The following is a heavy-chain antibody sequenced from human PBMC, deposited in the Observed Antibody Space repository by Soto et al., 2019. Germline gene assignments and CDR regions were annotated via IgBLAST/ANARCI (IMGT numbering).Heavy chain of an antibody. CDR3: ARGAGWYAN. Sequence: SETLSLTCTVSGGSISSDCWSWIRQPPGNGLEWIAYICYSGGTNYNPSLKSRVSISGDTSKNHFSLRLSSATAADTAVYYCARGAGWYANWGQGTLVTVS. V-gene: IGHV4-59*01. D-gene: IGHD6-19*01. CDR2: ICYSGGT. CDR1: GGSISSDC. J-gene: IGHJ4*02.